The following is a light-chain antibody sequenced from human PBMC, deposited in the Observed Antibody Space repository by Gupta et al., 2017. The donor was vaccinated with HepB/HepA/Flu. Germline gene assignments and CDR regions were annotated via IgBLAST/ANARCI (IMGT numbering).Light chain of an antibody. Sequence: QSVLTQPPSASGTPGQRVTISCSGGSSNIETNYVYWYQQFPGTAPKLLIYWNSQRPSGVPDRFSGSKSGPSASLAISGLRSEDEANYYCASWDDSLSGPVFGGGTMVTVL. J-gene: IGLJ2*01. CDR1: SSNIETNY. CDR3: ASWDDSLSGPV. CDR2: WNS. V-gene: IGLV1-47*01.